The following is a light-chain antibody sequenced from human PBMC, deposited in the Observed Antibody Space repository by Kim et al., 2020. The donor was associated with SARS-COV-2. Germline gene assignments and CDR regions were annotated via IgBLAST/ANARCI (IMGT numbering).Light chain of an antibody. CDR2: DAS. J-gene: IGKJ2*02. V-gene: IGKV3-20*01. CDR3: QQYGTSPCT. CDR1: QSVASNY. Sequence: LSPGGTATLSCRASQSVASNYLAWYQQKPGQAPRLLIFDASTRATGISDRFSGSGSGTDFSLTISRLEPEDFAVYYCQQYGTSPCTFGQGTKLEIK.